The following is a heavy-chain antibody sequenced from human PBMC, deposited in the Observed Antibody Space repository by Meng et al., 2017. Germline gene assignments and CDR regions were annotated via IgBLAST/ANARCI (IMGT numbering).Heavy chain of an antibody. V-gene: IGHV3-21*01. CDR2: ISSSSSYI. J-gene: IGHJ3*02. CDR1: GFTFSSYE. Sequence: GESLKISCAASGFTFSSYEMNWVRQAPGKGLEWVSSISSSSSYIYYADSVKGRFTISRDNAKNSLYLQMNSLRAEDTAVYYCARDSMKNAFDIWGQGTMVTVSS. CDR3: ARDSMKNAFDI.